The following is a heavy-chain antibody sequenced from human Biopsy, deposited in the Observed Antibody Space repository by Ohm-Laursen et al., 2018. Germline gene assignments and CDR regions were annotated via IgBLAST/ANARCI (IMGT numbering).Heavy chain of an antibody. CDR1: GFTFDDYA. CDR3: AKDVRVKVQLDGMDV. D-gene: IGHD1-1*01. V-gene: IGHV3-9*01. Sequence: SLRLSCTASGFTFDDYAMHWVRQAPGKGLEWVSGISWHSGSRGYADSVKGRFTISRDNAKKLLYLQMNSLRAEDAALYYCAKDVRVKVQLDGMDVWGQGTTVTVSS. J-gene: IGHJ6*02. CDR2: ISWHSGSR.